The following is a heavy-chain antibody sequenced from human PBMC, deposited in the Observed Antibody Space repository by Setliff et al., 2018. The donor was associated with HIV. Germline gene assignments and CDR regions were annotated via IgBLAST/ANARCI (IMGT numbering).Heavy chain of an antibody. V-gene: IGHV3-23*01. CDR1: GSTFNFFA. CDR2: ISGCGSTGST. J-gene: IGHJ4*02. Sequence: GGSLRLSCTAPGSTFNFFAVSWVRQAPGKGLEWISGISGCGSTGSTYYADSVKGRFTISRDNAKNSLYLQMNSLRAEDTAVYYCARAFNLAGVDYWGQGTLVTVSS. CDR3: ARAFNLAGVDY. D-gene: IGHD3-10*01.